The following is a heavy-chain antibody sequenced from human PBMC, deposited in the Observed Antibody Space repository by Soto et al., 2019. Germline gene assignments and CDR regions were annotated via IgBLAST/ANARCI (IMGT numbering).Heavy chain of an antibody. D-gene: IGHD2-15*01. CDR2: IYYSGNT. V-gene: IGHV4-61*08. J-gene: IGHJ4*02. Sequence: PSETLSLTCTVSGGSISSGGYYWSWIRQPPGKGLDWIGYIYYSGNTGYNPSLKSRVTISLDTPKNQFSLKLSSVTAADTAVYYCARHTPAISISDHWGQGTLVTVSS. CDR3: ARHTPAISISDH. CDR1: GGSISSGGYY.